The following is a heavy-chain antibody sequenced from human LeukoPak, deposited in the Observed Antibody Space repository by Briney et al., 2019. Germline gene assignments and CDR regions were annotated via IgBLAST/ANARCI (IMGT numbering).Heavy chain of an antibody. V-gene: IGHV3-53*01. CDR1: GFTVSSAF. Sequence: SGGSLRLSCSASGFTVSSAFMSWVRQAPGKGLVWVSIIYGGGTTYYADSVKGRFTISRDNSKNTLYLQMNSLRAEDTAVYDCATDTRLAAPGTFDYWGQAALVTVSS. J-gene: IGHJ4*02. CDR3: ATDTRLAAPGTFDY. D-gene: IGHD6-13*01. CDR2: IYGGGTT.